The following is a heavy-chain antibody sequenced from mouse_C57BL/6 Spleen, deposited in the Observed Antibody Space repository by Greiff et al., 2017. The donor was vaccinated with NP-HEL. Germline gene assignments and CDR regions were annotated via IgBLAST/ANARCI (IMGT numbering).Heavy chain of an antibody. Sequence: QVQLQQSGPELVKPGASVKLSCKASGYTFTSYDINWVKQRPGQGLEWIGGIYPRDGSTKYNEKFKGKATLTVDTSSSAAYLELDRLTAEGTAVYFWARGDYGSSVFDYWGQGTMVTVSA. CDR3: ARGDYGSSVFDY. J-gene: IGHJ3*01. CDR1: GYTFTSYD. V-gene: IGHV1-85*01. CDR2: IYPRDGST. D-gene: IGHD1-1*01.